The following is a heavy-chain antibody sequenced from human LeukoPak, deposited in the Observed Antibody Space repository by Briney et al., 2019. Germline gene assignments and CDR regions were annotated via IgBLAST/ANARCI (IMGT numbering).Heavy chain of an antibody. D-gene: IGHD3-10*01. CDR2: VSSDGTTK. CDR1: GFAFSTFD. Sequence: GGSLRLSCAASGFAFSTFDMHWVRQAPGKGLEWVADVSSDGTTKYYGDSVKGRFTISRDNSRTTLYLQMNSLRAEDTAVYYCASDWRMVQGVIKGIMDYWGQGTLVTVSS. V-gene: IGHV3-30-3*01. CDR3: ASDWRMVQGVIKGIMDY. J-gene: IGHJ4*02.